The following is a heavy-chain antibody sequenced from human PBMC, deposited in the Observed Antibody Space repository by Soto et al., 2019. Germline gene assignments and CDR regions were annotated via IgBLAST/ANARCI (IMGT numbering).Heavy chain of an antibody. CDR1: GFTFSGSS. CDR3: TDDAFDI. V-gene: IGHV3-73*01. CDR2: IRSKANSYAN. Sequence: GGSLRLSCAASGFTFSGSSMHWVRQASGKGLEWVGRIRSKANSYANAYAASVKGRFTISRDDSKNTAYLQMNSLKTEDAALYYCTDDAFDIWGQGTMVTVSS. J-gene: IGHJ3*02.